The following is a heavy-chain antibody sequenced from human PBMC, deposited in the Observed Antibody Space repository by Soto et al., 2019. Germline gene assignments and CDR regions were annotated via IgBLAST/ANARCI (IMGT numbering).Heavy chain of an antibody. V-gene: IGHV5-10-1*03. CDR1: GYSFTSYW. D-gene: IGHD2-15*01. J-gene: IGHJ4*02. CDR3: ARGDVVVVAATRGSDY. Sequence: EVQLVQSGAEVKKPGESLRISCKGSGYSFTSYWISWVRQMPGKGLEWMGRIDPSDSYSNYSPSFQGHVTIPADKSISTAYLQWSGLKASDTAMYYCARGDVVVVAATRGSDYWGQGTLVTVSS. CDR2: IDPSDSYS.